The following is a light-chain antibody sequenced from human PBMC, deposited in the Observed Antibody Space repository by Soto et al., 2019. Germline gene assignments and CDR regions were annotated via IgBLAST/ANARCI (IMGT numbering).Light chain of an antibody. Sequence: QSVLTQPRSVSGSPGQSVTISCTGTSSDVSAYDYVSWYQHHPGRPPKLIIYDLNKRPSGVPDRFSGSKSGNTASLTISGLQAEDEAAYYCCSYAGSYTPWVFGGGTKVTVL. CDR2: DLN. V-gene: IGLV2-11*01. CDR3: CSYAGSYTPWV. CDR1: SSDVSAYDY. J-gene: IGLJ3*02.